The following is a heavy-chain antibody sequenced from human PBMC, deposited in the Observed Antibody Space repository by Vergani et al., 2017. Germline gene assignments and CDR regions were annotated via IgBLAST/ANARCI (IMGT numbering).Heavy chain of an antibody. Sequence: QVHLVESEGGVVQPGGSLRLSCAASGFIFSSYGVHWVRQAPGKGLEWVSVISYDGNKKNYADSVKGRFTISRDNSKNTLYLEMNALRAEDTAVYYCARDFLTRVTTLDYYYMGVWGKGTTVTVSS. CDR3: ARDFLTRVTTLDYYYMGV. J-gene: IGHJ6*03. CDR2: ISYDGNKK. D-gene: IGHD1-1*01. V-gene: IGHV3-33*05. CDR1: GFIFSSYG.